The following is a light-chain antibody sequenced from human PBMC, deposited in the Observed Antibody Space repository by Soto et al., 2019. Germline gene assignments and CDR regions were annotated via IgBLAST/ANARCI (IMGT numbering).Light chain of an antibody. CDR3: QQSYSTPLT. J-gene: IGKJ5*01. CDR1: QSISSY. CDR2: AAS. V-gene: IGKV1-39*01. Sequence: DVQMTQSPSSLSASVGDRVTITCRASQSISSYLNWYQQKPGKAPKLLIYAASSLQSEVPSRFSGSGSGTDFTLTISSLQPEDFATDYCQQSYSTPLTFGGGTRLEIK.